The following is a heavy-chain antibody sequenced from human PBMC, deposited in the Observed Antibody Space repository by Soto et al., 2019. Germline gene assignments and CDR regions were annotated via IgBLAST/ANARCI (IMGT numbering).Heavy chain of an antibody. J-gene: IGHJ3*01. D-gene: IGHD3-10*01. Sequence: GGSLRLSCAASGFTFSSYAMSWVRQAPGKGLEWVSSISGSGGGTYYADSVKGRFTIPRDNSKNTLYLQMSSLRAEDTAVYYCAKSRGSGSYFNPFDAFDFWGQGTMVTVSS. V-gene: IGHV3-23*01. CDR2: ISGSGGGT. CDR3: AKSRGSGSYFNPFDAFDF. CDR1: GFTFSSYA.